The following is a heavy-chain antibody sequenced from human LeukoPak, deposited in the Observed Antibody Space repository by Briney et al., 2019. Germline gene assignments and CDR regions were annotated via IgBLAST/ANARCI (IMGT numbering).Heavy chain of an antibody. CDR2: IYYSGST. CDR3: ARAGYDSSGYSTYYFDY. D-gene: IGHD3-22*01. V-gene: IGHV4-30-4*01. Sequence: SETLTLTCTVSGGSISSGDYYWSWIRQPPGKGLEWIGYIYYSGSTYYNPSLKSRLIISVDTSKNQFSLKLSSVTAADTAVYYCARAGYDSSGYSTYYFDYWGQGTLVTVSS. J-gene: IGHJ4*02. CDR1: GGSISSGDYY.